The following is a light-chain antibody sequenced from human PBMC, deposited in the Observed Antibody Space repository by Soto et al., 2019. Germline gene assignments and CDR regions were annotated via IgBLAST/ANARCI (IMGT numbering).Light chain of an antibody. CDR2: GNS. J-gene: IGLJ2*01. CDR1: RYNIGAGDD. V-gene: IGLV1-40*01. CDR3: QSSDTSLSGVV. Sequence: QSVLTQPPSVSGATGQRVTISCTGRRYNIGAGDDVHLYQQHPGTSPTLLIDGNSNRPSGVPDRFSGSKSGTSASLAITGLQAEDEADYYCQSSDTSLSGVVFGGGTKLTVL.